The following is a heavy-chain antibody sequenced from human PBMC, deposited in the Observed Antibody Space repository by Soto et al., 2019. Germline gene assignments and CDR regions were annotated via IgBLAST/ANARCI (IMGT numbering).Heavy chain of an antibody. CDR3: ARYNDISDYYMDV. Sequence: VPPSETLSLTCTVSGGSISSYYWSWIRQPPGKGLEWIGYIYYSGSTNYNPSLKSRVTISVDTSKNQFSLKLSSVTAADTAVYYCARYNDISDYYMDVWGKGTTVTVSS. CDR1: GGSISSYY. V-gene: IGHV4-59*01. J-gene: IGHJ6*03. CDR2: IYYSGST. D-gene: IGHD3-9*01.